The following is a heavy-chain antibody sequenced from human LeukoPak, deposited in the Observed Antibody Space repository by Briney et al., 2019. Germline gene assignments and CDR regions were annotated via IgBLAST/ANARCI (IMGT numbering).Heavy chain of an antibody. J-gene: IGHJ4*02. V-gene: IGHV4-30-2*01. CDR1: GGSISSGGYS. D-gene: IGHD4-17*01. CDR2: IYHSGST. Sequence: SQTLSLTCAVSGGSISSGGYSWSWIRQPPGKGLEWIGYIYHSGSTYYNPSPKSRVTISVDRSKNQFSLKLSSVTAADTAVYYCARGAYGDPHFDYWGQGTLVTVSS. CDR3: ARGAYGDPHFDY.